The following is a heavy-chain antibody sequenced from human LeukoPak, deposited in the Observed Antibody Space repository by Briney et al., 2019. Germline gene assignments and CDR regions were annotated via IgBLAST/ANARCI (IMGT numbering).Heavy chain of an antibody. V-gene: IGHV3-23*01. Sequence: PGGSLRRSCAASGFTFSSYAMSWVRQAPGKGLEWVSSIDASGGSTYYADSVKGRFTISRDNSKNTFYLQMNSLRADDTAVYYCAKGSGSGWYGWFAPWGQGTLVTVSS. CDR3: AKGSGSGWYGWFAP. CDR2: IDASGGST. CDR1: GFTFSSYA. J-gene: IGHJ5*02. D-gene: IGHD6-19*01.